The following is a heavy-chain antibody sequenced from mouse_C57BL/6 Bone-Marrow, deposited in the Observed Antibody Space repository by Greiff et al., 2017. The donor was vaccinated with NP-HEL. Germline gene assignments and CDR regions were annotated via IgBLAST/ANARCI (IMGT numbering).Heavy chain of an antibody. Sequence: QVQLKQPGAELVKPGASVKTSCKASGYTFTSYWITWVKQRPGQGLEWIGDIYPGSGSTNYNEKFKSKATLTVDTSSSTAYMQLSSLTSEDSAVYYCARTQLRLPRPSFAYWGQGTLVTVSA. CDR3: ARTQLRLPRPSFAY. CDR1: GYTFTSYW. V-gene: IGHV1-55*01. J-gene: IGHJ3*01. CDR2: IYPGSGST. D-gene: IGHD3-2*02.